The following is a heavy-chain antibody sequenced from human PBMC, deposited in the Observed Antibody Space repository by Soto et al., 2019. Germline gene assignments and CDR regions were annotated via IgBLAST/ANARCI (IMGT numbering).Heavy chain of an antibody. CDR1: GGSISSYY. CDR3: ARGYATTRYYYYYGMDV. CDR2: IYYSGST. D-gene: IGHD2-2*01. V-gene: IGHV4-59*12. J-gene: IGHJ6*02. Sequence: PSETLSLTCTVSGGSISSYYWSWIRQPPGKGLEWIGYIYYSGSTNYNPSLKSRVTISVDTSKNQFSLKLSSVTAADTAVYYCARGYATTRYYYYYGMDVWGQGTTVTVSS.